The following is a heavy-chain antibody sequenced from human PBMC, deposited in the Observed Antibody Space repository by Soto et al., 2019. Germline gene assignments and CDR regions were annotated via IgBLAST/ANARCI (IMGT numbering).Heavy chain of an antibody. CDR2: ISSSSSTI. J-gene: IGHJ6*02. Sequence: GSLRLSCAASGFTFSSYSMNWVRQAPGKGLEWVSYISSSSSTIYYADSVKGRFTISRDNAKNSLYLQMNSLRAEDTAVYYCASWGYYDSTTMTLGYYYGMDVWGQGTTVTVSS. CDR1: GFTFSSYS. V-gene: IGHV3-48*01. CDR3: ASWGYYDSTTMTLGYYYGMDV. D-gene: IGHD3-22*01.